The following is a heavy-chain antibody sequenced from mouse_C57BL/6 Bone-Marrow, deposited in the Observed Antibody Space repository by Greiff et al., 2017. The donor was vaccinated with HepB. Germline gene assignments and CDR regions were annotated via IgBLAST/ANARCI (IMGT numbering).Heavy chain of an antibody. CDR1: GFSLTSYG. CDR3: ARRGTTVVATEAMDY. V-gene: IGHV2-2*01. CDR2: IWSGGST. D-gene: IGHD1-1*01. Sequence: VMLVESGPGLVQPSQSLSITCTVSGFSLTSYGVHWVRQSPGKGLEWLGVIWSGGSTDYNAAFISRLSISKDNSKSQVFFKMNSLQADDTAIYYCARRGTTVVATEAMDYWGQGTSVTVSS. J-gene: IGHJ4*01.